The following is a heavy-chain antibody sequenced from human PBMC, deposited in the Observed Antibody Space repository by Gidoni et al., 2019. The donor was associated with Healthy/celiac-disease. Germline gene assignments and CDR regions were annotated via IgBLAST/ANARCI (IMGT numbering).Heavy chain of an antibody. CDR2: INPNSGGT. D-gene: IGHD6-19*01. CDR3: ARVRKDSSRDAFDI. CDR1: GYTFTGYY. J-gene: IGHJ3*02. Sequence: QVQLVQAGAEVKKPGASVKVSCKASGYTFTGYYMHWLRQAPGQGLEWMGWINPNSGGTNYAQKFQGRVTMTRDTSISTAYMELSRLRSDDTAVYYCARVRKDSSRDAFDIWGQGTMVTVSS. V-gene: IGHV1-2*02.